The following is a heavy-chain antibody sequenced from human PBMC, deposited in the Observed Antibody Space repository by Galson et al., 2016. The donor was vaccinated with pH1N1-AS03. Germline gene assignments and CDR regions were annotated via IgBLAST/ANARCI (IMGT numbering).Heavy chain of an antibody. CDR2: ISWKSGYI. J-gene: IGHJ6*02. V-gene: IGHV3-9*01. CDR3: AKDSGRLTHYYYGMDV. Sequence: SLRLSCAASGFIFDNYAMHWVRQAPGKGLEWVSGISWKSGYIAYADSVKGRFTISRDNAKSALHLQMNSPRPEDTGLYYCAKDSGRLTHYYYGMDVWGQGTTVTVSS. CDR1: GFIFDNYA. D-gene: IGHD2-15*01.